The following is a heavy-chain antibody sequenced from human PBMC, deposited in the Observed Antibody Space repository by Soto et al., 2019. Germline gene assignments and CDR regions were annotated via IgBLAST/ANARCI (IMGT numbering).Heavy chain of an antibody. D-gene: IGHD2-21*02. CDR1: GGTFSSYA. J-gene: IGHJ4*02. Sequence: AASVKVSCKASGGTFSSYAISWVRQAPGQGLEWMGGIIPIFGTANYAQKFQGRVTITADESTSTAYMELSSLRSEDTAVYYCASRGVVTEYYFDYWGQGTLVTVS. V-gene: IGHV1-69*13. CDR3: ASRGVVTEYYFDY. CDR2: IIPIFGTA.